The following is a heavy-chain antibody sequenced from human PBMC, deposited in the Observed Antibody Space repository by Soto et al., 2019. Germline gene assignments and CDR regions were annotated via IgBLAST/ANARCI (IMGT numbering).Heavy chain of an antibody. CDR3: TRGLSNPGWFDP. CDR1: GGSISNSY. D-gene: IGHD4-4*01. Sequence: SETLSLTCTVSGGSISNSYWSWIRQSPEKGLEWIGYIYYSGSTYYNPSLKSRVTISVDTSKNQFSLKLSSVTAADTAVYYCTRGLSNPGWFDPWGQGTLVTVSS. V-gene: IGHV4-59*12. J-gene: IGHJ5*02. CDR2: IYYSGST.